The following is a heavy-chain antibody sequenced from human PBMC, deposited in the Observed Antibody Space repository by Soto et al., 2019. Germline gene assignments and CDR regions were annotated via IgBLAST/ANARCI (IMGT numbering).Heavy chain of an antibody. D-gene: IGHD4-17*01. CDR1: GFLFSTST. J-gene: IGHJ5*02. Sequence: VQLLESGGGVVQPGGSLTLSCEASGFLFSTSTLNWVRRAPGKGLEWVAEISSRGTDIYYADSVKGRFTISRDNSKNTLYLLLDRVKSDDTAVYFCATLGRADYPPLAAWGQGTLVTVSS. CDR3: ATLGRADYPPLAA. V-gene: IGHV3-30*14. CDR2: ISSRGTDI.